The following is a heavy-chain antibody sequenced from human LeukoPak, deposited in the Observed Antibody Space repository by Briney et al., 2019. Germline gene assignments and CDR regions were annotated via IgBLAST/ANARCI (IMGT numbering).Heavy chain of an antibody. CDR2: ISGSGGST. J-gene: IGHJ4*02. CDR1: GFTFSSYA. V-gene: IGHV3-23*01. D-gene: IGHD2-2*01. CDR3: AKDGIYCSSTSCKSYFDY. Sequence: PGGSLRLSCAASGFTFSSYAMSWVRQAPGKGLEWVSAISGSGGSTYYADSVKGRFTISRDNSKNTPYLQMNSLRAEDTAVYHCAKDGIYCSSTSCKSYFDYWGQGTLVTVSS.